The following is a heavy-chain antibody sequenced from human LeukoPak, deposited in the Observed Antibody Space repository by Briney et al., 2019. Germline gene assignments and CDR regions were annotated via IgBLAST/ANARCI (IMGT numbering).Heavy chain of an antibody. J-gene: IGHJ4*02. Sequence: RPSETLSLICTVSGCSINGYHWRWIRRPPEKGLECIGYIYSSGSTEYKPSLKSRVAISLDTSKSQLSLMLSSVTAADTAVYYCAGQGGGYVWGQGTLVTVSS. V-gene: IGHV4-59*08. CDR1: GCSINGYH. CDR3: AGQGGGYV. CDR2: IYSSGST. D-gene: IGHD5-12*01.